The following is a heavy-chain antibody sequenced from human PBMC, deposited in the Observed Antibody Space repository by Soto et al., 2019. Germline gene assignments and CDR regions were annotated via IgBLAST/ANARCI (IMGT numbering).Heavy chain of an antibody. J-gene: IGHJ4*02. Sequence: LRLSCAASGFTFSSYAMSWVRQAPGKGLEWVSVISGSGGSTHYADSVKGRFTISGDNSKNTLYLQMNSLRAEDTAVYYCAKVVAAAGISYWGQGTLVTVSS. V-gene: IGHV3-23*01. CDR2: ISGSGGST. D-gene: IGHD6-13*01. CDR3: AKVVAAAGISY. CDR1: GFTFSSYA.